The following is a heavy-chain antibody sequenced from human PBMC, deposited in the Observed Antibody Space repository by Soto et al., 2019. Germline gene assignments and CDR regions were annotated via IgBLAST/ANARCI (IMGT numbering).Heavy chain of an antibody. V-gene: IGHV3-23*01. J-gene: IGHJ4*02. CDR3: ARRGSGSYYDY. D-gene: IGHD1-26*01. CDR1: GFTFSSYA. Sequence: EVQLLESGGGLVQPGGSLRLSCAASGFTFSSYAMRWVRQAPGKGLEWVSAISGSGGSTYYADSVKGRFTISRDNSKNTLYLQMNSLRAEDSAVYYCARRGSGSYYDYWGQGTLVTVSS. CDR2: ISGSGGST.